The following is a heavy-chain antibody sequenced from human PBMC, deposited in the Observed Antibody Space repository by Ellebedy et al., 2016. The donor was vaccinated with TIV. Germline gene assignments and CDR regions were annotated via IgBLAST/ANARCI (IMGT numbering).Heavy chain of an antibody. Sequence: GESLKISCVASGFTVSSNYMFWVRQAPGKGLEWVALQHSTDIPYYADSARGRFTVSRDDSQNKLFLQMNNLRGDDTAVYYCARTDCSGRSCYSFFNHWGQGTLVTVSS. J-gene: IGHJ1*01. CDR3: ARTDCSGRSCYSFFNH. CDR2: QHSTDIP. V-gene: IGHV3-53*01. CDR1: GFTVSSNY. D-gene: IGHD2-8*02.